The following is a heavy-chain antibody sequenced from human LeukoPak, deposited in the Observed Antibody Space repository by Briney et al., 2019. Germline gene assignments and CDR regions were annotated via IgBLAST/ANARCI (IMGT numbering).Heavy chain of an antibody. CDR2: INPSGGTT. D-gene: IGHD4-17*01. CDR3: ATAHFGDYGNDYYHYYMDV. CDR1: EYTFSNYY. V-gene: IGHV1-46*01. Sequence: GASVKVSCKASEYTFSNYYLHWVRQAPGQGLEWMGIINPSGGTTRYAQKFQGRVTMTRDTSTTTVYMEESSLRSEDTAVYYCATAHFGDYGNDYYHYYMDVWGKGTTVTVS. J-gene: IGHJ6*03.